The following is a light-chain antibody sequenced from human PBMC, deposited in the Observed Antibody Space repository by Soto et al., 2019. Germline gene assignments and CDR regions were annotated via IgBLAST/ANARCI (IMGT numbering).Light chain of an antibody. V-gene: IGLV4-69*01. CDR3: QTWVTGVV. Sequence: QLVLTQSPPTSASLGASVKLTCTLSSGHSSYVIAWHQQQPEKGPRYLMKLNSDGSHSKGDGIPDRFSGSSSGAERYLTISSLQSEDEADYYCQTWVTGVVFGGGTKLTVL. J-gene: IGLJ2*01. CDR2: LNSDGSH. CDR1: SGHSSYV.